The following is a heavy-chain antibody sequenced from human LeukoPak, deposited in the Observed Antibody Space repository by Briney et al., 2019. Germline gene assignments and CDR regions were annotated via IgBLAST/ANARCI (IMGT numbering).Heavy chain of an antibody. CDR2: INSDGSST. CDR1: GFTFSSYW. D-gene: IGHD2-21*02. CDR3: ARGLTQIPRLATGLGH. Sequence: GGSLRLSCAASGFTFSSYWMHWVRHAPGKGLVWVSRINSDGSSTSYADSVKGRFTISRDNAKNTLYLQMNSLRAEDTAVYYCARGLTQIPRLATGLGHWGQGTLVTVSS. J-gene: IGHJ4*02. V-gene: IGHV3-74*01.